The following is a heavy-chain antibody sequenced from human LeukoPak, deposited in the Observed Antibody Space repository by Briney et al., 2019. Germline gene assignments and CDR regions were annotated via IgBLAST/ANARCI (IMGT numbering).Heavy chain of an antibody. D-gene: IGHD4-23*01. Sequence: GGSLRLSCAASGFTFSSYSMNWARQAPGKGLEWVSYISSSSSYIYYADSVKGRFTISRDNAKNSLYLQMNSLRAEDTAVYYCARDNSDAFDIWGQGTMVTVSS. CDR1: GFTFSSYS. CDR2: ISSSSSYI. J-gene: IGHJ3*02. CDR3: ARDNSDAFDI. V-gene: IGHV3-21*05.